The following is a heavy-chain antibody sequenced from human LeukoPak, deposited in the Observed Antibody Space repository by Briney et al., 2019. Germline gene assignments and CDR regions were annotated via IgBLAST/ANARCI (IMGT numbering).Heavy chain of an antibody. J-gene: IGHJ6*02. D-gene: IGHD3-16*01. V-gene: IGHV3-23*01. CDR1: GFTLSSYA. Sequence: PGGSLRLSCAASGFTLSSYAMRWVREAPGKGREGGSDISGSGGSTYYADSVKGRFTISRDNSENTVYLQMNSLRAEDTAVYYCAKDEGLGTFFYYYYGMDVWGQGTTVTVSS. CDR2: ISGSGGST. CDR3: AKDEGLGTFFYYYYGMDV.